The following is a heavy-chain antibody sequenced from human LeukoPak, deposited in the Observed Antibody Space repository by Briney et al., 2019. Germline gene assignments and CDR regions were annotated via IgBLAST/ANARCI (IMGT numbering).Heavy chain of an antibody. Sequence: SETLSLTCTVSGGSIRSSYYYWGWIRQPPGKGLEWIGSIYDSGSTYYNPSLKSRVTISVDTSKNQFSLKLSSVTAADTAVYYCARGRYRLGYCSGGSCYPDYYYGMDVWGQGTTVTVSS. V-gene: IGHV4-39*01. CDR1: GGSIRSSYYY. CDR2: IYDSGST. CDR3: ARGRYRLGYCSGGSCYPDYYYGMDV. J-gene: IGHJ6*02. D-gene: IGHD2-15*01.